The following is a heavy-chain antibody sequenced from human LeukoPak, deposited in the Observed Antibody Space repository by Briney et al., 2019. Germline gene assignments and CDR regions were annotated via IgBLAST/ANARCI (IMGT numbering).Heavy chain of an antibody. CDR2: IKSKTDGGTT. CDR3: TGFLYDLWSGSYYFDY. CDR1: GFTFSNAW. Sequence: GGSLRLSCAASGFTFSNAWMSWVRQAPGKGLEWVGHIKSKTDGGTTDYAAPVKGRFTISRDDSKNTVYLQMNSLKTEDTAVYYCTGFLYDLWSGSYYFDYWGQGTLVTVSS. D-gene: IGHD3-3*01. V-gene: IGHV3-15*01. J-gene: IGHJ4*02.